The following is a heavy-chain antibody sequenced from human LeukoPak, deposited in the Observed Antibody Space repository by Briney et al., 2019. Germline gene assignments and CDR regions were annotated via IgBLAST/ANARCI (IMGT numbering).Heavy chain of an antibody. CDR1: GGSISNYY. V-gene: IGHV4-59*12. CDR3: AREWEPYYFDY. Sequence: SETLSLTCTVSGGSISNYYWSWIRQPPGKGLEWIGYISYIGSTKYNPSLKSRVTISEDTSKNQFSLKLSSVTAADTAVYYCAREWEPYYFDYWGQGTLVTVSS. J-gene: IGHJ4*02. CDR2: ISYIGST. D-gene: IGHD1-26*01.